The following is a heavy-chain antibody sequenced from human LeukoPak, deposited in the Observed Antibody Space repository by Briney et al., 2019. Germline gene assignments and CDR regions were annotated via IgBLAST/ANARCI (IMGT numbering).Heavy chain of an antibody. CDR3: SKDGSRGYSSTGYYMDA. V-gene: IGHV3-43D*04. CDR2: FGMVKA. CDR1: GFFFDHHA. J-gene: IGHJ6*03. D-gene: IGHD6-19*01. Sequence: GGSLSLFCLACGFFFDHHAKRWVRQAPGKAREGVALFGMVKAHNADSVWGRFIISRDSSDNSLYLQTNKLSADDTTIYYCSKDGSRGYSSTGYYMDAWGKGTTVIVSS.